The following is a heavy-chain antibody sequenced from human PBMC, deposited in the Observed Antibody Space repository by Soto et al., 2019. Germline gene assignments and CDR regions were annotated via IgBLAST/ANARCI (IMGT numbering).Heavy chain of an antibody. CDR3: ARDGVGSSYYGDYFDY. V-gene: IGHV3-33*01. CDR1: GFTFSSYG. J-gene: IGHJ4*02. Sequence: GGSLRLSCAASGFTFSSYGMHWVRQAPGKGLEWVAVIWYDGSNKYYADSVKGRFTISRDNSKNTLYLQMNSLRAEDTAVYYCARDGVGSSYYGDYFDYWGQGTLVTVSS. CDR2: IWYDGSNK. D-gene: IGHD4-17*01.